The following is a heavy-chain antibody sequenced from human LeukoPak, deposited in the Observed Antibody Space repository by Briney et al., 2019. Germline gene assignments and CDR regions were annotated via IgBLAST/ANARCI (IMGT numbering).Heavy chain of an antibody. V-gene: IGHV4-61*01. D-gene: IGHD3-10*01. CDR3: ARGTNYFGSGDY. Sequence: SETLSLTCTVSGGSVTSGTYYWSWLRQPPGKGLERIGYIYYTGNASYNPSLKSRITMSVDTSRNQFSLRLISVTAADTAVYYCARGTNYFGSGDYWGQGALVTVSS. CDR1: GGSVTSGTYY. CDR2: IYYTGNA. J-gene: IGHJ4*02.